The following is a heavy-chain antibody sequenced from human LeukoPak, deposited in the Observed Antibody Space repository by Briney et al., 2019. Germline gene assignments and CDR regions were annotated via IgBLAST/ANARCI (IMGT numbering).Heavy chain of an antibody. Sequence: GGSLRLSCAASGFTFSSYEMNWVRQAPGKGLEWVSYISSSGSTIYYADSVKGRFTISRDNAKNSLYLQMNSLRAEDTAVYYCAREARGGLRFGELLRTFGWFDPWGQGTLVTVSS. D-gene: IGHD3-10*01. J-gene: IGHJ5*02. CDR2: ISSSGSTI. CDR3: AREARGGLRFGELLRTFGWFDP. CDR1: GFTFSSYE. V-gene: IGHV3-48*03.